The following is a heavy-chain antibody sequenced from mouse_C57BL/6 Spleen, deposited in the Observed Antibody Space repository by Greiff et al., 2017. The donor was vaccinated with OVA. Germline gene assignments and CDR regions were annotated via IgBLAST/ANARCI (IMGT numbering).Heavy chain of an antibody. CDR2: INPYNGDT. Sequence: VHVKQSGPELVKPGDSVKISCKASGYSFTGYFMNWVMQSHGKSLEWIGRINPYNGDTFYNQKFKGKATLTVDKSSSTAHMELRSLTSEDSAVYYCASRLYDYDVQFAYWGQGTLVTVSA. J-gene: IGHJ3*01. V-gene: IGHV1-20*01. D-gene: IGHD2-4*01. CDR3: ASRLYDYDVQFAY. CDR1: GYSFTGYF.